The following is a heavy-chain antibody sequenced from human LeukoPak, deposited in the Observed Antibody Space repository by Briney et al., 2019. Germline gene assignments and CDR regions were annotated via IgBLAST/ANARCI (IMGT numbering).Heavy chain of an antibody. D-gene: IGHD2-15*01. V-gene: IGHV3-30-3*01. CDR2: ISYDGSNK. Sequence: PGGSLRLSCAASGFTFSSYAMHWVRQAPGKGLEWVAVISYDGSNKYYADSVKGRFTISRDNSKNTLYLQMNSLRAEDTAVYYCARGASGDGDAFDIWGQGTMVTVSP. J-gene: IGHJ3*02. CDR1: GFTFSSYA. CDR3: ARGASGDGDAFDI.